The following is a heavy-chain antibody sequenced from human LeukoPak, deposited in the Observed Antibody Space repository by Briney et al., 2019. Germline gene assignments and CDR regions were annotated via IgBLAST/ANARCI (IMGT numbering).Heavy chain of an antibody. V-gene: IGHV1-18*01. CDR1: GYTFTTYG. Sequence: ASVKVSCRASGYTFTTYGIIWVRQAPGQGLEGMGWISAYNDNTNYAQKLQGRVTMTTDTYKSTAYMEMRRLRSDDTAVYYCARGQYQLLHYYYYYYMDVWGKGTTVTVSS. D-gene: IGHD2-2*01. CDR2: ISAYNDNT. CDR3: ARGQYQLLHYYYYYYMDV. J-gene: IGHJ6*03.